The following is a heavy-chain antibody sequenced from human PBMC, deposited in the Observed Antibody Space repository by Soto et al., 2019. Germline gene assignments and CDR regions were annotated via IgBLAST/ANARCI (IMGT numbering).Heavy chain of an antibody. CDR2: ISGSGGST. D-gene: IGHD3-16*02. V-gene: IGHV3-23*01. CDR3: AKDVAPYDYVWGSYRQINYFDY. Sequence: GGSLRLSCAASGFTFSSYAMSWVRQAPGKGLEWVSAISGSGGSTYYADSVKGRFTISRDNSKNTLYLQMNSLRAEDPAVYYCAKDVAPYDYVWGSYRQINYFDYWGQGTLVTVSS. CDR1: GFTFSSYA. J-gene: IGHJ4*02.